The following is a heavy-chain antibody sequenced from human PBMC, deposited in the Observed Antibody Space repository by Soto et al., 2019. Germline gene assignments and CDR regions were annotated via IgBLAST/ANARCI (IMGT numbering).Heavy chain of an antibody. Sequence: LRRSCAASQFSFSSYWMHWVRQVPGKGPAWVSRINHDGSKTEYADSVKGRFTISRDNTNNTLYLQMNSLRVEDTAMSYCVREPWGFSGTWYDYWGQGTLVTVSS. D-gene: IGHD6-13*01. V-gene: IGHV3-74*01. CDR3: VREPWGFSGTWYDY. CDR1: QFSFSSYW. J-gene: IGHJ4*02. CDR2: INHDGSKT.